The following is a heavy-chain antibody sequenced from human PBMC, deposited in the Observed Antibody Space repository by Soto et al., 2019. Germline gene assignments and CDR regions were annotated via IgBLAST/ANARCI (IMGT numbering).Heavy chain of an antibody. CDR1: GFTFSNAW. V-gene: IGHV3-15*07. J-gene: IGHJ4*02. Sequence: EVQLVESGGGLVKPGGSLRLSCAASGFTFSNAWMNWVRQAPGKGLEWVGRIKSKTDGVTTDYAALVKGRITIQRDDSKNTSYLQMNSLKTEDTAVYYCTTRLAEILGVVIPDYWGQGTLVTVSS. CDR2: IKSKTDGVTT. D-gene: IGHD3-3*01. CDR3: TTRLAEILGVVIPDY.